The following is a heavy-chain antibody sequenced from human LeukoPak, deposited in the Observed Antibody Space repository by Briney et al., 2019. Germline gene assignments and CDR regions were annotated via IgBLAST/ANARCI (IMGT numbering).Heavy chain of an antibody. J-gene: IGHJ6*03. CDR3: ARLPIDQYYYMDV. D-gene: IGHD2-2*01. CDR2: ISRSGSTI. CDR1: GFSFSDYY. V-gene: IGHV3-11*01. Sequence: PGESLRLSCAASGFSFSDYYMSWIRQAPGKGLEWVSHISRSGSTIYYADSVKGRFTISRDNAENSLYLQMNSLRAEDTAVYYCARLPIDQYYYMDVWGKGTTVTISS.